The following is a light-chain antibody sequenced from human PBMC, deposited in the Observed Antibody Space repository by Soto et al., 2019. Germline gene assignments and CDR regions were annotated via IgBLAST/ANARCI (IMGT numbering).Light chain of an antibody. V-gene: IGLV2-23*02. J-gene: IGLJ3*02. Sequence: QSALTQPASVSGSPGQSITISCTGTSSDVGSCNCVSWYQQHPGKAPTLMIYEVNKRPSGFSNRFSGSKSGNTASLTISGLQAEDEADYYCCSSVGSPNWVFGGGTKVTVL. CDR2: EVN. CDR1: SSDVGSCNC. CDR3: CSSVGSPNWV.